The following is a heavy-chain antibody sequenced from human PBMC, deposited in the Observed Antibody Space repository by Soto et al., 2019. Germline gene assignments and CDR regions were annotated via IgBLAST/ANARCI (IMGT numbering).Heavy chain of an antibody. J-gene: IGHJ6*02. D-gene: IGHD6-19*01. CDR3: ARYSSGWYEGYYGMDV. Sequence: SETLSLTCTVSGGSISSSIYYWGWIRQPPGKGLEWIGSIYYSGSTYYNPSLKSRVTISVDTSKNQFSLKLSSVTAADTAVYYCARYSSGWYEGYYGMDVWGQGTTVTVSS. V-gene: IGHV4-39*01. CDR2: IYYSGST. CDR1: GGSISSSIYY.